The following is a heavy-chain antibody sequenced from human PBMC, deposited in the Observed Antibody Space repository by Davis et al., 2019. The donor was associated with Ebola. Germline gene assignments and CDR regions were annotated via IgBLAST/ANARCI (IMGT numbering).Heavy chain of an antibody. CDR2: IVGDGGST. V-gene: IGHV3-23*01. J-gene: IGHJ6*02. CDR1: GFTFDDYA. D-gene: IGHD2-2*01. Sequence: GGSLRLSCSTSGFTFDDYAMHWVRQIPGKGLEWVSLIVGDGGSTYNADSVKGRFTISRDNSKNTLYLQMNSLRAEDTAVDYCAKTAYCSSTSCPGGMDVWGQGTTVTVSS. CDR3: AKTAYCSSTSCPGGMDV.